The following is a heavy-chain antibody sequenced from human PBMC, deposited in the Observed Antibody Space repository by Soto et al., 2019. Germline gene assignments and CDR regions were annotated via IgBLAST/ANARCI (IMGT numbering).Heavy chain of an antibody. Sequence: QVQLVQSGAEVKKPGSSVKVSCKASGRTFISYAINWVRQAPGQGLEWMGGIIPIFGTVNYAQKFQGRVTITADASTSTAYMELSRLTSAYTSVYYCARERGSHSGWIDYWGQGTQVTISS. V-gene: IGHV1-69*01. CDR3: ARERGSHSGWIDY. D-gene: IGHD1-26*01. J-gene: IGHJ4*02. CDR1: GRTFISYA. CDR2: IIPIFGTV.